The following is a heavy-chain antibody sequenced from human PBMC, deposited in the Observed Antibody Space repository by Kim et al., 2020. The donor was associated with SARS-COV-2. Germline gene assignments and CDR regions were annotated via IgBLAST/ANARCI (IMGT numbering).Heavy chain of an antibody. J-gene: IGHJ6*02. CDR2: ISAYNGNT. D-gene: IGHD3-3*01. CDR3: ARLATVGAYYDFWSGYSRGERYYGMDV. CDR1: GYTFTSYG. V-gene: IGHV1-18*01. Sequence: ASVKVSCKASGYTFTSYGISWVRQAPGQGLEWMGWISAYNGNTNYAQKLQGRVTMTTDTSTSTAYMELRSLRSDDTAVYYCARLATVGAYYDFWSGYSRGERYYGMDVWGQGTTVTVSS.